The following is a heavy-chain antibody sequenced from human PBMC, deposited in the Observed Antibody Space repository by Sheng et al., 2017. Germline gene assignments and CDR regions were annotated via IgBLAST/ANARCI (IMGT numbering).Heavy chain of an antibody. CDR1: GFYFNDHG. CDR3: ASYQCSGVECYWALGY. V-gene: IGHV3-33*01. J-gene: IGHJ4*02. D-gene: IGHD2-8*02. CDR2: IWSDGKTT. Sequence: QVQLEESGGGVVQPGKSLRLSCAMSGFYFNDHGMHWVRQAPGKGLEWVAVIWSDGKTTFYGDSVKGRLSIFRDDSKNTLYLQMNSLRVEDTAVYYCASYQCSGVECYWALGYWGQGTLVTVAS.